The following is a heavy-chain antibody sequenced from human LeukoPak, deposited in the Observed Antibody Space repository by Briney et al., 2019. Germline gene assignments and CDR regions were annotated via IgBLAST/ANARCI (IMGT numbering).Heavy chain of an antibody. V-gene: IGHV1-69*06. CDR1: GGTFSSYA. Sequence: GASVKVSCKASGGTFSSYAISWVRQAPGQGLEWMGGIIPIFGTANYAQKFQGRVTITADKSTSTAYMELSSLRSEDTAVYYCAREGDYCSGGSCYGSTPLDYWGQGTLVTVSS. D-gene: IGHD2-15*01. J-gene: IGHJ4*02. CDR3: AREGDYCSGGSCYGSTPLDY. CDR2: IIPIFGTA.